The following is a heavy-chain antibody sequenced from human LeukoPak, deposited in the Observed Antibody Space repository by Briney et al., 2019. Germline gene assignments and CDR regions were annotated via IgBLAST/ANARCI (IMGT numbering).Heavy chain of an antibody. J-gene: IGHJ4*02. V-gene: IGHV4-59*11. CDR2: IFYTGST. Sequence: SETLSLTCTVSGVSISSHYWSWIRQPPRTGPEWIGYIFYTGSTSYNPSLRSRITMSIDTSKNQFSLRLKSLTDADTALYFCARAHPAYSSSSGFDYWGQGTLVTVSS. CDR1: GVSISSHY. CDR3: ARAHPAYSSSSGFDY. D-gene: IGHD6-6*01.